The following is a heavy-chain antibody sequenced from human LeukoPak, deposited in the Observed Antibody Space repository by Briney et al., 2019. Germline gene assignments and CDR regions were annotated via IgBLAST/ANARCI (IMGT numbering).Heavy chain of an antibody. CDR3: ASFVVVTAIDYFDY. V-gene: IGHV4-30-4*01. CDR1: GGSISSGDYY. CDR2: IYYSGST. J-gene: IGHJ4*02. D-gene: IGHD2-21*02. Sequence: SQTLSLTCTVSGGSISSGDYYWSWIRQPPGKGLEWIGYIYYSGSTYYNPSLKSRVTISVDTSKNQFSLKLSSVTAADTAVYYCASFVVVTAIDYFDYWGQGTLATVSS.